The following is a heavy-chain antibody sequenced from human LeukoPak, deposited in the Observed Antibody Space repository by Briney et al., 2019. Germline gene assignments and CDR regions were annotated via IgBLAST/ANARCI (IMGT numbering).Heavy chain of an antibody. CDR2: ISWNSGSI. Sequence: GGSPRLSCAASGFTFDDYAMHWVRQAPGKGLEWVSGISWNSGSIGYADSVKGRFTISRDNAKNSLYLQMNSLRAEDTALYYCAKESGGFDYWGQGTLVTVSS. J-gene: IGHJ4*02. V-gene: IGHV3-9*01. CDR3: AKESGGFDY. CDR1: GFTFDDYA. D-gene: IGHD2-15*01.